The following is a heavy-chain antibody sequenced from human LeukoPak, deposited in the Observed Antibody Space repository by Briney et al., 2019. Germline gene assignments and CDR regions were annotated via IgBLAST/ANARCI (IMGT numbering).Heavy chain of an antibody. J-gene: IGHJ4*02. V-gene: IGHV3-33*01. Sequence: GGSLRLSCAASGFTFSSYGMHWVRQAPGKGLEWVAVIWYDGSNKYYADSVKGRFTISRDNSKNTLYLQMNSLRAEDTAVYCCARGGGAYYDFWSGYYTIFDYWGQGTLVTVSS. CDR1: GFTFSSYG. CDR2: IWYDGSNK. CDR3: ARGGGAYYDFWSGYYTIFDY. D-gene: IGHD3-3*01.